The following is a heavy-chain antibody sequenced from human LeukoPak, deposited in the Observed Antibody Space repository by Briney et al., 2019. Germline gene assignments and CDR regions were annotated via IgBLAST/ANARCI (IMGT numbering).Heavy chain of an antibody. CDR3: AEDLRDYQYDSSGYYPGY. J-gene: IGHJ4*02. CDR2: ISGSGATT. V-gene: IGHV3-23*01. D-gene: IGHD3-22*01. CDR1: GFTFSSYA. Sequence: GGSLRLSCAASGFTFSSYAMSWVRQAPGKGLEWVSAISGSGATTYYADSVKGRFTISRDNSKNTLYLQMNSLRAEDTAVYYCAEDLRDYQYDSSGYYPGYWGQGTLVTVSS.